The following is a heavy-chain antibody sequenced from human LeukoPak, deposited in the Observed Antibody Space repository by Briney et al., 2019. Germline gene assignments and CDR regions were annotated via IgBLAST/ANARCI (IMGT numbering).Heavy chain of an antibody. J-gene: IGHJ4*02. D-gene: IGHD3-10*01. Sequence: SETLSLTCTVSGGSISSSSYYWGWIRQPPGKGLEWIGEVNHSGSTNYNPSLKSRVTISVDTSKNQFSLKLSSVTAADTAVYYCARRWFGELPPDYWGQGTLVTVSS. V-gene: IGHV4-39*07. CDR2: VNHSGST. CDR3: ARRWFGELPPDY. CDR1: GGSISSSSYY.